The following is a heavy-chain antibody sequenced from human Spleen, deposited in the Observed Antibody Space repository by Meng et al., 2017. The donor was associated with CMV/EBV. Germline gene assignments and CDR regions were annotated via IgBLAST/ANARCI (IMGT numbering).Heavy chain of an antibody. D-gene: IGHD4-23*01. CDR2: LSSGNSYT. CDR3: ARDVSLGGDGGNSLGPFDY. CDR1: GFTFSSYA. V-gene: IGHV3-21*01. J-gene: IGHJ4*02. Sequence: GGSLRLSCAASGFTFSSYAMTWVRQAPGKGLEWVSSLSSGNSYTYYADSVKGRFTISRDNAKNSLYLQMNSLRAEDTAVYYCARDVSLGGDGGNSLGPFDYWGQGTLVTVSS.